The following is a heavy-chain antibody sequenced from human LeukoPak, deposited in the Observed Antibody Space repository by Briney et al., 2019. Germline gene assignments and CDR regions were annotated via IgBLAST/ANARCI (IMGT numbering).Heavy chain of an antibody. V-gene: IGHV1-2*02. CDR2: INPNSGGT. CDR1: GYTFTDYY. J-gene: IGHJ4*02. D-gene: IGHD4-17*01. CDR3: ATLYGDYVASDY. Sequence: ASVKVSCKASGYTFTDYYIHWVRQAPGQGLEWMGWINPNSGGTNYAQKFLGRVTMTRDTSISTAYMELSWLRSDDTAVYYCATLYGDYVASDYWGQGTLVTVSS.